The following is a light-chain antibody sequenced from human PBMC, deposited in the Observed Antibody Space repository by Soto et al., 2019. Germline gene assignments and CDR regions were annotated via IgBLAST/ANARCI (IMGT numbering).Light chain of an antibody. J-gene: IGKJ2*01. CDR3: QQRSNWPPLYT. Sequence: EIVLTQSPATLSLSPGERATLSCRASQRVSSYLAWYQQKPGQAPRLLIYDASNRATGIPARFSGSGSGTDFTRTISSLEPEDFAVYYCQQRSNWPPLYTFGQGTKLEIK. CDR1: QRVSSY. CDR2: DAS. V-gene: IGKV3-11*01.